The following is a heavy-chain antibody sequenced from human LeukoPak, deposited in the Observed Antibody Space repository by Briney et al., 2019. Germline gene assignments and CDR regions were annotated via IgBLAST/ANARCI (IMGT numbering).Heavy chain of an antibody. CDR2: INHSGST. Sequence: SETLSLTCAVYGGSFSVYYWSWIRQPPGKGLEWIGEINHSGSTNYNPSLKSRVTISVDTSKNQFSLKLSSVTAADTAVYYCASGVYYYDSSGYYRPLDTGYWGQGTLVTVSS. D-gene: IGHD3-22*01. J-gene: IGHJ4*02. V-gene: IGHV4-34*01. CDR1: GGSFSVYY. CDR3: ASGVYYYDSSGYYRPLDTGY.